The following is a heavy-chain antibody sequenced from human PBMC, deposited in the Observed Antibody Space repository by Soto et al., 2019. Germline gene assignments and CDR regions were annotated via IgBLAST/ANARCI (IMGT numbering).Heavy chain of an antibody. D-gene: IGHD6-13*01. CDR1: GYSFTSYW. CDR2: IDPSDSYT. J-gene: IGHJ6*02. Sequence: GESLKISCKGSGYSFTSYWISWVRQMPGKGLEWMGRIDPSDSYTNYSPSFQGHVTISADKSISTAYLQWSSLKASDTAMYYCARTSSSWFLYYYYGMDVWGQGTTVTV. CDR3: ARTSSSWFLYYYYGMDV. V-gene: IGHV5-10-1*01.